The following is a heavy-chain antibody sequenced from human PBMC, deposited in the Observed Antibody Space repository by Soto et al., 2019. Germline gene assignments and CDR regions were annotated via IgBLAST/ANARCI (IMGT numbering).Heavy chain of an antibody. D-gene: IGHD3-3*01. CDR1: GGTLSSFINYP. J-gene: IGHJ4*03. V-gene: IGHV1-69*06. CDR2: IVPNVGTV. CDR3: ARRDTSGFLRYFDN. Sequence: SVKVSCKASGGTLSSFINYPINWVRQGPGQGLEWMGGIVPNVGTVNYAQKFQGRVTVTADKSTGTAYMELSSLRSEDTALYYCARRDTSGFLRYFDNWGQGTLVTVSS.